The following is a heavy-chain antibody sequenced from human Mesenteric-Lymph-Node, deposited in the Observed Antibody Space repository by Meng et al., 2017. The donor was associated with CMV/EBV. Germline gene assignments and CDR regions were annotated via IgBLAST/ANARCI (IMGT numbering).Heavy chain of an antibody. J-gene: IGHJ6*01. D-gene: IGHD2-2*01. V-gene: IGHV4-39*01. Sequence: GSLRLSCTVSGGSISSSSYYWGWIRQPPGKGLEWIGSIYYSGSTYYNPSLKSRVTISVDTSKNQFSLKLSSVTAADTAVYYCARRLVVPAHLYYYYYGMDVWGQGTTVTVSS. CDR2: IYYSGST. CDR3: ARRLVVPAHLYYYYYGMDV. CDR1: GGSISSSSYY.